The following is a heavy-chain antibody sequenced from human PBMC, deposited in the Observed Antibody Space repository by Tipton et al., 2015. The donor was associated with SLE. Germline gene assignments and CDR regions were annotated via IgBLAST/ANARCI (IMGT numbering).Heavy chain of an antibody. Sequence: PGLVKPSETLSLTCTVSGDSISSSNYYWGWIRQPPGKGLEWIGAIYHTATTYYNPSLKSRVTMSVDTSKNELSLKLTSVTAADTAVYFCSRLARYDPGGYYTIGLDPWGQGTRVTVSS. CDR3: SRLARYDPGGYYTIGLDP. V-gene: IGHV4-39*01. CDR2: IYHTATT. D-gene: IGHD3-22*01. CDR1: GDSISSSNYY. J-gene: IGHJ5*02.